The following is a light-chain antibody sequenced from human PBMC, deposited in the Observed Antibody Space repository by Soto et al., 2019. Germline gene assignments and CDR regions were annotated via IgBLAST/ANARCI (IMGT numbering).Light chain of an antibody. Sequence: QSVLTDPSSVSFSPGQSITISCTGTSRDVGAYYSVSWYQHHPGKAPKRILYGVTNRPSGDSNRFSGSKSGNTASLTISGLQAEDEADYHCSSYTSGSSNYVFGTGAKVAVL. V-gene: IGLV2-14*01. CDR1: SRDVGAYYS. CDR3: SSYTSGSSNYV. J-gene: IGLJ1*01. CDR2: GVT.